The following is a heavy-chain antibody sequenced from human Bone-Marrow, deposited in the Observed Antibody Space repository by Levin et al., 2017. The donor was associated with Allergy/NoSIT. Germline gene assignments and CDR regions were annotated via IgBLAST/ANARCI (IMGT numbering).Heavy chain of an antibody. V-gene: IGHV3-9*01. Sequence: GGSLRLSCAASGFTFRDHAMHWVRQAPGKGLEWVMGINWNGGTIGYADSVAGRFSISRDNAGSSGYLQMNSLRREDTAVYYCAKDIRGGGAAAGRSRYFHQWGRGTLVTVSS. D-gene: IGHD6-13*01. J-gene: IGHJ1*01. CDR2: INWNGGTI. CDR3: AKDIRGGGAAAGRSRYFHQ. CDR1: GFTFRDHA.